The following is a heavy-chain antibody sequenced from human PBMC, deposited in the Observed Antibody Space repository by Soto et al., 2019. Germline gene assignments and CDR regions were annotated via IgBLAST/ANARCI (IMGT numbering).Heavy chain of an antibody. V-gene: IGHV1-3*01. Sequence: ASVKISCKASGYTFTSFAIHWVRQAPGQRPEWMGWINADTGNTKYSQRFQGRVTFARDTSANTAYMQVSSVRSEDTAVYFCARGVVSGYDLGYWGQGTLVTVSS. CDR2: INADTGNT. CDR3: ARGVVSGYDLGY. D-gene: IGHD5-12*01. CDR1: GYTFTSFA. J-gene: IGHJ4*02.